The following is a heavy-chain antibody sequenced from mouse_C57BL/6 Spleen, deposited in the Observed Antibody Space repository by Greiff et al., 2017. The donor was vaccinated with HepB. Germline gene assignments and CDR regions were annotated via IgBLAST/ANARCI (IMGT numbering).Heavy chain of an antibody. CDR1: GFTFTDYY. Sequence: EVKLMESGGGLVQPGGSLSLSCAASGFTFTDYYMSWVRQPPGKALEWLGFIRNKDNGYTTEYSAAVKGRFTISRDNSQSILYLQMNALRAEDSATYNCARSTGAFAYWGQGTLVTVSA. J-gene: IGHJ3*01. V-gene: IGHV7-3*01. D-gene: IGHD4-1*02. CDR2: IRNKDNGYTT. CDR3: ARSTGAFAY.